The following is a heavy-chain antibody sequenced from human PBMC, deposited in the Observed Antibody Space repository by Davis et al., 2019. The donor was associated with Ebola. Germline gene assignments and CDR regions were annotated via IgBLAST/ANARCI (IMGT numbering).Heavy chain of an antibody. D-gene: IGHD3-22*01. CDR3: ARARTYYYDSSGYFGIDY. J-gene: IGHJ4*02. CDR1: GGTFSSYA. CDR2: IIPIFGTA. V-gene: IGHV1-69*13. Sequence: SVKVSCKASGGTFSSYAISWVRQAPGQGLEWMGGIIPIFGTANYAQKFQGRVTITADESTSTAYMELSSLRSEDTAVYYCARARTYYYDSSGYFGIDYWGQGTLVTVSS.